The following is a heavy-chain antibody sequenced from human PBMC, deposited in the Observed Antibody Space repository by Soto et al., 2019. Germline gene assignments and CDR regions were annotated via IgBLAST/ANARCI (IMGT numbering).Heavy chain of an antibody. D-gene: IGHD6-13*01. CDR3: AREPGIAAAGTAYYYGMDV. V-gene: IGHV1-69*06. CDR1: GGTFSSYA. J-gene: IGHJ6*02. CDR2: IIPIFGTA. Sequence: QVQLVQSGAEVKKPGSSVRVSSRASGGTFSSYAISGVRQAPGQGLEWMGGIIPIFGTANYSQKFKGRVTITADKSTSTAYMELSSLRSEDTAVYYCAREPGIAAAGTAYYYGMDVWGQGTTVTVSS.